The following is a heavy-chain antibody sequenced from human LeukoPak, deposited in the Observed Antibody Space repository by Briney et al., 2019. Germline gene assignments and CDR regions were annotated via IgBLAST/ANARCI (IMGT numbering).Heavy chain of an antibody. Sequence: SETLSLTCTVSGDSISSYYWSWIRQPPGKGLEWIGYIYYSGSTNYNPSLKSRVTISADTSKNQFSLKLSSVTAADTAVYYCARGKREIDYWGQGTLVTVSS. J-gene: IGHJ4*02. CDR2: IYYSGST. CDR1: GDSISSYY. CDR3: ARGKREIDY. V-gene: IGHV4-59*01.